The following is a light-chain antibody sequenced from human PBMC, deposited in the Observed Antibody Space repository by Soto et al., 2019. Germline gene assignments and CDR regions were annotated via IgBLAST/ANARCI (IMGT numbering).Light chain of an antibody. V-gene: IGLV2-23*02. Sequence: QSVLTQPASVSGSPGQSITISCTGTSSDVGSYNLVSWYQQHPGEAPKLMIYEVSKRPSGVSNRFSGSKSGNTASLTISGLQAEDEADYYCCSYAVSSTFFGPGTKVTVL. CDR1: SSDVGSYNL. CDR2: EVS. J-gene: IGLJ1*01. CDR3: CSYAVSSTF.